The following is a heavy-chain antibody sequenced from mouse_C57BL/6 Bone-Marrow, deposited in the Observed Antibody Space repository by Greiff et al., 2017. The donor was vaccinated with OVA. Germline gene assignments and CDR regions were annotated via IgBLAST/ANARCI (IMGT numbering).Heavy chain of an antibody. Sequence: DVMLVESGGGLVQPGESLKLSCESNEYEFPSHDMSWVRKTPEKRLELVAAINSDGGSTYYPDTMERRFIISRDNTKKTLYLQMSSLRSEDTALYYCARHYYGSSYVRYWYFDVWGTGTTVTVSS. CDR3: ARHYYGSSYVRYWYFDV. V-gene: IGHV5-2*01. D-gene: IGHD1-1*01. CDR2: INSDGGST. CDR1: EYEFPSHD. J-gene: IGHJ1*03.